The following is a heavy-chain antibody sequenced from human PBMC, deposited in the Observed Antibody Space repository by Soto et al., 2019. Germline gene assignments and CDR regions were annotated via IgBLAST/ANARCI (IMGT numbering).Heavy chain of an antibody. D-gene: IGHD3-22*01. CDR3: AKDGTAMIVEGWFDP. CDR2: ISGSGGST. J-gene: IGHJ5*02. Sequence: EVQLLESGGGLVQPGGSLRLSCAASGFTFSSYAMSWVRQAPGKGLEWVSAISGSGGSTYYADSVKGRFTISRDNSXXTLYLQMNSLRAEDTAVYYCAKDGTAMIVEGWFDPWGQGTLVTVSS. CDR1: GFTFSSYA. V-gene: IGHV3-23*01.